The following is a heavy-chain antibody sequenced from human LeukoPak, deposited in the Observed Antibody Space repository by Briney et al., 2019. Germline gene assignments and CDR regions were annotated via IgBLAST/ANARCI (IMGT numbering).Heavy chain of an antibody. D-gene: IGHD3-10*01. CDR2: IYYSGST. Sequence: SETLSLTCTVSGGSISSSSYYWGWIRQPPGKGLEWIGSIYYSGSTYYNPSLKSRVTISVDTSKNQFSLKLSSVTAADTAVYYCARDGLYYYGSGSYPHNWFDPWGQGTLVTVSS. J-gene: IGHJ5*02. CDR3: ARDGLYYYGSGSYPHNWFDP. CDR1: GGSISSSSYY. V-gene: IGHV4-39*07.